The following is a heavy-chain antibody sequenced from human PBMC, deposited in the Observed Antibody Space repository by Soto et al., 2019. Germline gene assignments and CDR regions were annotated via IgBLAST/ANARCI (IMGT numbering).Heavy chain of an antibody. CDR1: GYTFSSYG. CDR2: ISPYNDDT. V-gene: IGHV1-18*01. Sequence: GASVKVSCKASGYTFSSYGINWVRQAPGQGLEWLGWISPYNDDTKYAQKLQGRVTMTTDTSTRTAYMALRSLRSDDTAVYFCARDDVDTAMVTRYYYYGMDVWGQGTTVTVSS. CDR3: ARDDVDTAMVTRYYYYGMDV. D-gene: IGHD5-18*01. J-gene: IGHJ6*02.